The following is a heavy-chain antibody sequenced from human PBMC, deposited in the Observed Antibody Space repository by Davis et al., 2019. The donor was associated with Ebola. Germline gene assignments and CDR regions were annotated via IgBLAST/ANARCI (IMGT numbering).Heavy chain of an antibody. CDR3: GVEAWLLLDY. J-gene: IGHJ4*02. D-gene: IGHD5-18*01. V-gene: IGHV3-21*01. Sequence: GESLKISCAASGFTFSSYSMNWVRQAPGKGLEWVSSISSSSSYIYYADSVKGRFTISRDNAKNSLYLQMNSLRAEDTAVYYCGVEAWLLLDYWGQGTLVTVSS. CDR2: ISSSSSYI. CDR1: GFTFSSYS.